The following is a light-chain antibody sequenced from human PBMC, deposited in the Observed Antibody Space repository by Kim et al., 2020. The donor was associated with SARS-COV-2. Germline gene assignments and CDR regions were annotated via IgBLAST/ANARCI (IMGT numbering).Light chain of an antibody. CDR2: YDN. J-gene: IGLJ7*01. V-gene: IGLV3-21*04. CDR3: QVWDGASDHAV. Sequence: SYELTQPPSVSVAPGKTARITCGGSDIGTKSVHWYQQKPGQAPVLAIFYDNDRPSGIPERFSGSISGNTATLTLSRVEAGDEADYYCQVWDGASDHAVFG. CDR1: DIGTKS.